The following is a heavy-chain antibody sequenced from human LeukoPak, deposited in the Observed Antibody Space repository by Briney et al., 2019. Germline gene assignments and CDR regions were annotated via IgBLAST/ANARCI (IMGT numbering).Heavy chain of an antibody. V-gene: IGHV3-21*01. CDR1: GFTFSSYS. D-gene: IGHD3-22*01. J-gene: IGHJ4*02. CDR3: AADDSSGYPLGDY. CDR2: ISSSSSYI. Sequence: GGSLRLSCAASGFTFSSYSMNWVRQPPGTGLEWVSSISSSSSYIYYADSVKRRLTISRDNAKNSLYLQMNSLRAEDTAVYYCAADDSSGYPLGDYWGQGTLVTVSS.